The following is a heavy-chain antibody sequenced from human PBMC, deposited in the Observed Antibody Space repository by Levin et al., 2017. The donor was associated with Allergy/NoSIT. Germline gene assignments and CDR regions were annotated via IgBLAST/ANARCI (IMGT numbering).Heavy chain of an antibody. Sequence: PTASVKVSCKSSGYTFTNYYIHWVRQAPGQGLEWMGWISSNSGATAYAQTFQDRVTMTRDTSITTTYMELSNLRSDDTAVYYCMRDHWGSNFWGQGTLVTVSS. CDR3: MRDHWGSNF. J-gene: IGHJ4*02. CDR2: ISSNSGAT. D-gene: IGHD7-27*01. CDR1: GYTFTNYY. V-gene: IGHV1-2*02.